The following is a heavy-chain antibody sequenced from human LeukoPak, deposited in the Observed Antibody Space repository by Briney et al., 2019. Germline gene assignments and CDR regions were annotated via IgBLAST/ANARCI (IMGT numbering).Heavy chain of an antibody. CDR2: IIPISGTT. CDR3: ARKLRLGGNWFDP. V-gene: IGHV1-69*15. D-gene: IGHD1-26*01. CDR1: GGTFTSYA. Sequence: SVKVSCKTSGGTFTSYAITWVRQAPGQGLEWMGKIIPISGTTNYAQKFQGRVTFTADESTSSAYMELSSLRSEDTALYYCARKLRLGGNWFDPWGQGTLVTVSS. J-gene: IGHJ5*02.